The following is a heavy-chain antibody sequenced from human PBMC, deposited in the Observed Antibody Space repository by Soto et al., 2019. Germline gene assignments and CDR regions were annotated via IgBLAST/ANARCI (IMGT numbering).Heavy chain of an antibody. D-gene: IGHD3-3*01. CDR2: MNPNSGNT. J-gene: IGHJ6*02. CDR3: ARAKAILHRDFWSGYYRKGRYYYYYYGMDV. CDR1: GYTFTSYD. V-gene: IGHV1-8*01. Sequence: GASVKVSCKASGYTFTSYDINWVRQATGQGLEWMGWMNPNSGNTGYAQKFQGRVTMTRNTSISTAYMELSSLRSEDTAVYYCARAKAILHRDFWSGYYRKGRYYYYYYGMDVWGQGTTVTVSS.